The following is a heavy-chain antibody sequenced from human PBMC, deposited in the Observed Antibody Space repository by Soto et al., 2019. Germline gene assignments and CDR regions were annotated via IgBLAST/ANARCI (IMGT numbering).Heavy chain of an antibody. J-gene: IGHJ6*02. D-gene: IGHD4-17*01. Sequence: PGGSLRLSCAASGFTFSSYAMSWVRQAPGKGLEWVSAISGSGGSTYYADSVKGRFTISRDNSKNTLYLQMNSLRAEDTAVYYCAKSPYGDYQLSANGMDVWGQGTTVTVSS. V-gene: IGHV3-23*01. CDR2: ISGSGGST. CDR1: GFTFSSYA. CDR3: AKSPYGDYQLSANGMDV.